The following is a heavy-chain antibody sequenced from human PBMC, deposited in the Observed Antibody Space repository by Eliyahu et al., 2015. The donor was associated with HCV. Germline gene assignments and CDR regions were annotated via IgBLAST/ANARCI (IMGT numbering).Heavy chain of an antibody. CDR2: IHYSGST. Sequence: QVQLQESGPGLVKPSETLSLTCTVSGGSISTYYWSWIRQSPGKGLEWIGYIHYSGSTNHNPSLKSRVTISVDTSKNQFSLKVTSVTAADTAVYYCASGGGGIAVAGTGGWFDPWGQGTLVTVSS. V-gene: IGHV4-59*01. J-gene: IGHJ5*02. D-gene: IGHD6-19*01. CDR3: ASGGGGIAVAGTGGWFDP. CDR1: GGSISTYY.